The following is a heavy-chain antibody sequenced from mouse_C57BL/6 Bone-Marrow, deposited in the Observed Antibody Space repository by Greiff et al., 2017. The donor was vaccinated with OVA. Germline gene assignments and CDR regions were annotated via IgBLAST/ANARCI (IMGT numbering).Heavy chain of an antibody. CDR1: GFTFSSYG. Sequence: EVMLVESGGDLVKPGGSLKLSCAASGFTFSSYGMSWVRQTPDKRLEWVATISSGGSYTYYPDSVKGRFTISRDNAKNTLYLQMSSLKSEDTAMYYCARRIYYGNYGYFDVWGTGTTVTVSS. J-gene: IGHJ1*03. D-gene: IGHD2-1*01. CDR2: ISSGGSYT. V-gene: IGHV5-6*02. CDR3: ARRIYYGNYGYFDV.